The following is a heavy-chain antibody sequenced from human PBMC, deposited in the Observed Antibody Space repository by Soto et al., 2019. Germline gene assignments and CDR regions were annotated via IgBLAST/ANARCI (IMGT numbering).Heavy chain of an antibody. J-gene: IGHJ4*02. CDR3: ARGSAPYYVDY. D-gene: IGHD3-10*01. Sequence: SETLSLTCTVSGSISSYYWSWIRQSPGKGLEWIGYMYYRGSTNYNPSLKSRVTISLDTSKNQFSLKLTSVTAADTAVYYCARGSAPYYVDYWGQGTLVTVSS. CDR1: GSISSYY. CDR2: MYYRGST. V-gene: IGHV4-59*01.